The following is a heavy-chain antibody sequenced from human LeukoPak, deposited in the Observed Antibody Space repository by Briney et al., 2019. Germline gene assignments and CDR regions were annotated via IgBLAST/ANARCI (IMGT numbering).Heavy chain of an antibody. D-gene: IGHD6-19*01. CDR2: IYYSGST. V-gene: IGHV4-59*01. Sequence: SETLSLTCTVSGGSISSYYWSWIRQPPGKGLEWIGYIYYSGSTNYNPSLKRRVTISVETSTNQFSLKLSSVPAADTAVYYCASSYSSGWRRFDYWGQGTLVTVSS. CDR1: GGSISSYY. CDR3: ASSYSSGWRRFDY. J-gene: IGHJ4*02.